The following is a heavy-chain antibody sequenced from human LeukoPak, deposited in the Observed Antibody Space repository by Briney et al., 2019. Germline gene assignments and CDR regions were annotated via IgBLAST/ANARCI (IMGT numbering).Heavy chain of an antibody. CDR3: ARPLNDYGDYYFDY. J-gene: IGHJ4*02. Sequence: GGSLRLSCAASGFTFSSYWMSWVRQAPGKGLEWVANIKQDGSEKYYVDSVKGQFTISRDNAKNSLYLQMNSLRAEDTAVYYCARPLNDYGDYYFDYWGQGTLVTVSS. D-gene: IGHD4-17*01. CDR1: GFTFSSYW. V-gene: IGHV3-7*01. CDR2: IKQDGSEK.